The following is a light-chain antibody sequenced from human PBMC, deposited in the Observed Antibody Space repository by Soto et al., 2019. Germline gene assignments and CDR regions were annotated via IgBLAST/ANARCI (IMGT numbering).Light chain of an antibody. Sequence: ETVLTQSPGTLYFSPGERATLSCRASQSVGSNYLAWYQQRPGQPPNLLIFGASHRAPDIPDRFSGSGSGTDFTLTISRLEPEDFAVYYCQQYGSSIQTFGQGTKVDIK. CDR2: GAS. J-gene: IGKJ1*01. V-gene: IGKV3-20*01. CDR1: QSVGSNY. CDR3: QQYGSSIQT.